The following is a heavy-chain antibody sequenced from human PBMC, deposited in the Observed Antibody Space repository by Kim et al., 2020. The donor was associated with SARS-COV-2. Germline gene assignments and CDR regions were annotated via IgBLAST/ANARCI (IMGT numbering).Heavy chain of an antibody. D-gene: IGHD5-12*01. V-gene: IGHV3-23*01. CDR1: GFTFSSYA. J-gene: IGHJ4*02. CDR2: ISGSGGST. CDR3: AKDGAWRAWGYSGYDPAGYFDY. Sequence: GGSLRLSCAASGFTFSSYAMSWVRQAPGKGLEWVSAISGSGGSTYYADSVKGRFTISRDNSKNTLYLQMNSLRAEDTAVYYCAKDGAWRAWGYSGYDPAGYFDYWGQGTLVTVSS.